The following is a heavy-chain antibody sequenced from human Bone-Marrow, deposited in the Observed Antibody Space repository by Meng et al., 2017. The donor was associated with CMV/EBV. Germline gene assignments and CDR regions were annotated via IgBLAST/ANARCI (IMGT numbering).Heavy chain of an antibody. J-gene: IGHJ3*02. CDR2: ISGSGGST. CDR1: GFTFSSYG. CDR3: AKDTQGRVVPARDAFDI. V-gene: IGHV3-23*01. Sequence: GGSLRLSCAASGFTFSSYGMHWVRQAPGKGLEWVSAISGSGGSTYYADSVKGRFTISRDNSKNTLYLQMNSLRAEDTAVYYCAKDTQGRVVPARDAFDIWGQGTMVTVSS. D-gene: IGHD2-2*01.